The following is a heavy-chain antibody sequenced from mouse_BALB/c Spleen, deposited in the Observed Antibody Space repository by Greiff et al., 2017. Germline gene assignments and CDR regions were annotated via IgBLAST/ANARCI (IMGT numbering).Heavy chain of an antibody. Sequence: VQLQQSGPGLVKPSQSLSLTCTVTGYSITSDYAWNWIRQFPGNKLEWMGYISYSGSTSYNPSLKSRISITRDTSKNQFFLQLNSVTTEDTATYYCARRVLRSYYFDYWGQGTTLTVSS. V-gene: IGHV3-2*02. CDR2: ISYSGST. CDR3: ARRVLRSYYFDY. CDR1: GYSITSDYA. J-gene: IGHJ2*01. D-gene: IGHD1-1*01.